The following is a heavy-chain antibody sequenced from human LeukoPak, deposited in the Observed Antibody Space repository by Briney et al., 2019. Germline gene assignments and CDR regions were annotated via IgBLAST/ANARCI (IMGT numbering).Heavy chain of an antibody. CDR3: ARDYERVYYYYYGMDV. D-gene: IGHD3-16*01. CDR1: GYSISSGYY. J-gene: IGHJ6*04. CDR2: INHSGCT. Sequence: PSETLSLTCAVSGYSISSGYYWGWIRQPPGKGLEWIGSINHSGCTYYNASLKSRLTISVDTSKNQFSLKLSPVTAADTAVYYCARDYERVYYYYYGMDVWGKGTTVTVSS. V-gene: IGHV4-38-2*02.